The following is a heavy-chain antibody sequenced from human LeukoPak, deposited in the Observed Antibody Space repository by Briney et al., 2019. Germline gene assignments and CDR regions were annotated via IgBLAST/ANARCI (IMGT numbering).Heavy chain of an antibody. Sequence: PGGSLRLSCAASGFTFSSYSMNWVRQAPGKGLEWVSSISSSSSYIYYADSVKGRFTISRDNAKNSLYLQMNSLRAEDTAAYYCAREGRGYSYGYIWFDPWGQGTLVTVSS. CDR1: GFTFSSYS. CDR3: AREGRGYSYGYIWFDP. J-gene: IGHJ5*02. D-gene: IGHD5-18*01. V-gene: IGHV3-21*01. CDR2: ISSSSSYI.